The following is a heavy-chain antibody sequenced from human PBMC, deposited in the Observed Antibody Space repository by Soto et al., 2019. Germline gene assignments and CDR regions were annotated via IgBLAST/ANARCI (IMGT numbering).Heavy chain of an antibody. CDR1: GFTFSSYA. D-gene: IGHD1-7*01. J-gene: IGHJ6*03. Sequence: GGSLRLSCAASGFTFSSYAMSWVRQAPGKGLEWVSAISGSGGSTYYADSVKGRFTISRDNSKNTLYLQMNSLRAEDTAVYYCARVGGLITGTTYYYYYYMDAWGKGTTVTVSS. V-gene: IGHV3-23*01. CDR3: ARVGGLITGTTYYYYYYMDA. CDR2: ISGSGGST.